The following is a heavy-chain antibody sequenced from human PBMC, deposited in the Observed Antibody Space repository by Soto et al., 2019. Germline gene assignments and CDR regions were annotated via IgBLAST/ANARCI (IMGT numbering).Heavy chain of an antibody. CDR3: ARVQGYYYYYYMDV. CDR1: GGSFSGYY. J-gene: IGHJ6*03. Sequence: SETLSLTCAVYGGSFSGYYWSWIRQPPGKGLEWIGEINRSGSTNYNPSLKSRVTISVDTSKNQFSLKLSSVTAADTAVYYCARVQGYYYYYYMDVWGKGTTVTVS. V-gene: IGHV4-34*01. CDR2: INRSGST.